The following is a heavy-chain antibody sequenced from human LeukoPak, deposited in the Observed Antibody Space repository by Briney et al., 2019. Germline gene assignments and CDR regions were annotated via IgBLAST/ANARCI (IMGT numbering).Heavy chain of an antibody. V-gene: IGHV3-66*01. J-gene: IGHJ6*02. CDR2: IYSGGSI. CDR1: GFSVSSYY. D-gene: IGHD4-17*01. Sequence: GGSLRLSCAASGFSVSSYYMHWVRQAPGKGLEWVSVIYSGGSIYYADSVKGRFIISRDNSKNTLDLQLNSLRAEDTAVYYCAREPPTGRYYHGMDVWGQGTTVTVSS. CDR3: AREPPTGRYYHGMDV.